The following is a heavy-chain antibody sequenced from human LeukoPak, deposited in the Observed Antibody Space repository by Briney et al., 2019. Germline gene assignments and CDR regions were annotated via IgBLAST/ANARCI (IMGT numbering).Heavy chain of an antibody. CDR2: IYYSGST. J-gene: IGHJ5*02. Sequence: SETLSLTCTVSGGSISSYYWSWIRQPPGKGLEWIGYIYYSGSTNYNPSLKSRVTISVDTSKNQFSLKLSSVTAADTAVYYCARGILWFGELFGGNWFDPWGQGTLVTVSS. V-gene: IGHV4-59*01. CDR1: GGSISSYY. CDR3: ARGILWFGELFGGNWFDP. D-gene: IGHD3-10*01.